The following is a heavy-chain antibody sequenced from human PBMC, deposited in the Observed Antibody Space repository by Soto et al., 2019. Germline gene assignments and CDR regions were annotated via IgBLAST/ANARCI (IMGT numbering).Heavy chain of an antibody. CDR1: GFPFMFYC. J-gene: IGHJ3*02. CDR3: EREDAFDKENGFDM. Sequence: GSLRLSFSFSGFPFMFYCFHLVLQSPGKGLEWLGVIVSDGSAIYHADSLEGRFFISRENSKDILYLQMNSLRVEDTDGYYCEREDAFDKENGFDMWGQGTMVTV. CDR2: IVSDGSAI. V-gene: IGHV3-33*04. D-gene: IGHD3-3*02.